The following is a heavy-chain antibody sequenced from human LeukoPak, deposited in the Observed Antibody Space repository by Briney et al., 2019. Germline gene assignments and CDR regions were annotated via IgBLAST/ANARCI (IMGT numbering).Heavy chain of an antibody. Sequence: GGSLRLSCAASGFTFSSYAMHWVRQAPCKGLEWVAVISYDGSNKYYADSVKGRFTTSRDNSKNTLYLQMNSLRAEDTAVYYCAKSSGFGAARYYFASGGQGPLVTVS. J-gene: IGHJ4*02. V-gene: IGHV3-30-3*02. D-gene: IGHD3-16*01. CDR1: GFTFSSYA. CDR2: ISYDGSNK. CDR3: AKSSGFGAARYYFAS.